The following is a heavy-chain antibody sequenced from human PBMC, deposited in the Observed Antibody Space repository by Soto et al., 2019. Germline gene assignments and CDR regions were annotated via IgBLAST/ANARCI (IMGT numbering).Heavy chain of an antibody. CDR2: IYSDGST. D-gene: IGHD5-12*01. CDR3: TRDPTTSTVTDY. Sequence: GGSLRLSCAASGITVITNYFSWVRQAPGQGLEWVSGIYSDGSTHYADSVKGRFTISRDNSKDTLYLQMNTLRAEDTGVYYCTRDPTTSTVTDYGGQGTVVTVSS. CDR1: GITVITNY. J-gene: IGHJ4*02. V-gene: IGHV3-66*01.